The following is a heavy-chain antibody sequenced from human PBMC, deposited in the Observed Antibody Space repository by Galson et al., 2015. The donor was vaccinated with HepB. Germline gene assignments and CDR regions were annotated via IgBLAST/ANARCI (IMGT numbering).Heavy chain of an antibody. CDR3: AKGRLGELSFFYDY. CDR2: INPSGDSA. V-gene: IGHV1-46*01. J-gene: IGHJ4*02. CDR1: GYTFTSYY. D-gene: IGHD3-16*02. Sequence: SVKVSCKASGYTFTSYYMFWVRQAPGQGLEWMGLINPSGDSATYSQKFQGTVTMTRDTSTSTVYMELSSLRAEDTAVYYCAKGRLGELSFFYDYWGQGTLVTVSS.